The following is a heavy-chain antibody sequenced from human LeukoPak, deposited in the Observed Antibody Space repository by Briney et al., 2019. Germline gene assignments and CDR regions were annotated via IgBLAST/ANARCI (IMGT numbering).Heavy chain of an antibody. D-gene: IGHD1-14*01. V-gene: IGHV4-61*02. CDR3: ARVDVTPGALRYYYMDV. Sequence: SETLSLTCTVSGGSISSGSYYWSWIRQPAGKGLEWIGRIYTSGRTNYNPSLKSRVTISVDTSKNQFSLKLSSVTAADTAVYYCARVDVTPGALRYYYMDVWGKGTTVTVSS. CDR1: GGSISSGSYY. CDR2: IYTSGRT. J-gene: IGHJ6*03.